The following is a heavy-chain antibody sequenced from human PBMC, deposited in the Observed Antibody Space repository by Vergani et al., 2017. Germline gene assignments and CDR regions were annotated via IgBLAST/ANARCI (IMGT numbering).Heavy chain of an antibody. Sequence: QVQLQESGPGLVKPSQTLSLTCTVSGGSISSGDYYWNWIRQHPGKGLEWIGYIYYSGSTYYNPSLKSRVTISVDTSKNQFSLKLSSVTAPDTAVYYCARLRSSWYDAFDIWGQGTMVTVS. CDR1: GGSISSGDYY. J-gene: IGHJ3*02. V-gene: IGHV4-31*03. CDR3: ARLRSSWYDAFDI. CDR2: IYYSGST. D-gene: IGHD6-13*01.